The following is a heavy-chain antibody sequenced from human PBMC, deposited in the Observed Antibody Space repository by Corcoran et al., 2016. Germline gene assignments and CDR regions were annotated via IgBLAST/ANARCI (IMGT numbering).Heavy chain of an antibody. V-gene: IGHV4-39*01. CDR2: ISYRGST. J-gene: IGHJ4*02. CDR3: ARRGVTVFGITNRYYFDS. CDR1: GGSISSSSYY. D-gene: IGHD3-3*01. Sequence: QLQLQESGPGLVKPSETLSLTCTVSGGSISSSSYYWGWLRQPPGKGLEWIGSISYRGSTNYNPSLKSRVTISVDTSKNQFSLNLSSMTAADAAGYYCARRGVTVFGITNRYYFDSWGQGTLVTVSS.